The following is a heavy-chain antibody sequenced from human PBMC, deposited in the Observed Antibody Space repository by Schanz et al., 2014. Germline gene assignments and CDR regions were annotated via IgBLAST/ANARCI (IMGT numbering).Heavy chain of an antibody. Sequence: EVQLVESGGDLVQPGGSLRLSCAASGITFSDYAMSWVRQAPGKGLEWVSTITSNGGGTYYADSVKGRFTISRDNAKNTLYLQMNSLRVEDTAEYYCAKNWKGHHITGRPGWSDGMDVWGQGTTVTVSS. J-gene: IGHJ6*02. CDR3: AKNWKGHHITGRPGWSDGMDV. CDR2: ITSNGGGT. D-gene: IGHD6-6*01. CDR1: GITFSDYA. V-gene: IGHV3-23*04.